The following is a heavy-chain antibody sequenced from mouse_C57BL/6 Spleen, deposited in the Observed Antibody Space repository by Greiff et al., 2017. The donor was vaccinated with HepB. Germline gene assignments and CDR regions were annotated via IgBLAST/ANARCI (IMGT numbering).Heavy chain of an antibody. CDR1: GYTFTSYW. Sequence: QVQLQQSGAELVRPGSSVKLSCKASGYTFTSYWMDWVKQRPGQGLEWIGNIYPSDSETHYNQKFKDKATLTVDKSSSTAYMQLSSLTSEDSAVYYCARSYSNEAMDYWGQGTSVTVSS. J-gene: IGHJ4*01. V-gene: IGHV1-61*01. CDR2: IYPSDSET. D-gene: IGHD2-12*01. CDR3: ARSYSNEAMDY.